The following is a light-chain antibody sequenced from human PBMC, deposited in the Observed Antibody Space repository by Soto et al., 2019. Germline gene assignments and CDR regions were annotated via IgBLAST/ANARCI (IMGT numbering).Light chain of an antibody. CDR1: SSDVGGYNY. V-gene: IGLV2-11*01. CDR2: DVS. CDR3: CSYAGSYTYV. J-gene: IGLJ1*01. Sequence: QSLLTQPRSVSGSPGQSVTISCTGTSSDVGGYNYVSWYQQHPGKAPKLMIYDVSKRPSGVPDRFSGSKSGNTASLTISGLQAADEADYYCCSYAGSYTYVFGTGTKLTVL.